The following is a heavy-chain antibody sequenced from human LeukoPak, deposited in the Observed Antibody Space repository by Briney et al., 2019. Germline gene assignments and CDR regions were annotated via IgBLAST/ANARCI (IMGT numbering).Heavy chain of an antibody. D-gene: IGHD2-2*01. CDR1: GFTFSSYA. J-gene: IGHJ4*02. V-gene: IGHV3-30-3*01. Sequence: GGSLRLSCAASGFTFSSYAMHWVRQAPGKGLEWVAVISYDGSNKYYADSVKGQFTISRENSKNTLYLQMNSLRAEDTAVYYCARVLSRVVVVPAAIGYWGQGTLVTVSS. CDR3: ARVLSRVVVVPAAIGY. CDR2: ISYDGSNK.